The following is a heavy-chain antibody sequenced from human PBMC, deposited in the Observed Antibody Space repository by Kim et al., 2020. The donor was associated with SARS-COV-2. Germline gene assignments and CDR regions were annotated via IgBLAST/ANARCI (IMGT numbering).Heavy chain of an antibody. CDR3: VKDPNYYSSGYYFDS. V-gene: IGHV3-9*01. CDR2: ISWNSGSM. D-gene: IGHD3-10*01. J-gene: IGHJ4*01. Sequence: GGSLRLSCAVSGLTFHDYAMHWVRQAPGKGLEWVSGISWNSGSMTYADSVKGRFTISRDNAKNSLYLQMKSLRPEDTALYFCVKDPNYYSSGYYFDSWGQGTLVTVSS. CDR1: GLTFHDYA.